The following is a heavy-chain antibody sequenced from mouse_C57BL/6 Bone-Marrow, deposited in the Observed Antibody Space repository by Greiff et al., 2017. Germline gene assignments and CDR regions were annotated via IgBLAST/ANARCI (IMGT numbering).Heavy chain of an antibody. CDR2: INPNYGST. CDR3: EGYYYGSSLYWYFDV. D-gene: IGHD1-1*01. CDR1: GYSFTDYH. J-gene: IGHJ1*03. Sequence: EVQLQQSGPELVKPGASVQISCKASGYSFTDYHMNWVKQSNGKSLEWIGVINPNYGSTSYNQKFKGTATLTVDQSSSTADMQLNSLTSEDSAVYYCEGYYYGSSLYWYFDVWGTGTTVTVSS. V-gene: IGHV1-39*01.